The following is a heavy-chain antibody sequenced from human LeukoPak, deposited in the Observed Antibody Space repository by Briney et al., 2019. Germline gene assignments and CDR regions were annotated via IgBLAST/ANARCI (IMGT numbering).Heavy chain of an antibody. J-gene: IGHJ6*02. CDR2: IYYSGST. V-gene: IGHV4-59*01. CDR3: ARAMARWASPSYYDGLDV. D-gene: IGHD5-24*01. Sequence: SETLSLTCNVSGGSISSYHWSWIRQPPGKGLEWIGSIYYSGSTNYSPSLKSRVTISVDTSKNQFSLKLNSVTAADTAVYYCARAMARWASPSYYDGLDVWGQGTTVTVSS. CDR1: GGSISSYH.